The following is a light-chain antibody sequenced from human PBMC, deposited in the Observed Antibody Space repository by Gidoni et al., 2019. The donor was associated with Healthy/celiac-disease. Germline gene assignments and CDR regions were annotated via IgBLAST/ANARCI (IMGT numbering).Light chain of an antibody. CDR1: QSVLYSSNTKNY. V-gene: IGKV4-1*01. J-gene: IGKJ4*01. CDR3: QQYYSTPLT. CDR2: WAS. Sequence: DIVMTQSTDSLAVSMGEGATINCKSSQSVLYSSNTKNYLAWYQQKPGQPPKLLIYWASTRESGVPARFSGSGSGTDFTLTISSLQAEDVAVYYCQQYYSTPLTFGGGTKVEIK.